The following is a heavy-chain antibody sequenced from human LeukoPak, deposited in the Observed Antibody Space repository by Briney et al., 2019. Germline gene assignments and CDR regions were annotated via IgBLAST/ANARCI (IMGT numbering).Heavy chain of an antibody. V-gene: IGHV3-30*02. J-gene: IGHJ6*03. CDR2: IRYDGSNK. Sequence: GGSLRLSCAASGFTFSSYGMYWVRQAPGKALDSLPLIRYDGSNKYYADSVKGRFTISRDNSKNTLYLQMKSLRAEDTAVYYCAKGGGYEAQYYYYYLDVWGKGTTVTISS. CDR1: GFTFSSYG. D-gene: IGHD5-12*01. CDR3: AKGGGYEAQYYYYYLDV.